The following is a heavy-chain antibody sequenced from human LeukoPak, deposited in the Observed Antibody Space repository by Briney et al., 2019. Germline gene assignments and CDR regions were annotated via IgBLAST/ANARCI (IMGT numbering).Heavy chain of an antibody. D-gene: IGHD6-13*01. CDR3: ARDSSSWYSPAPF. J-gene: IGHJ4*02. Sequence: GGSLRLSCAASGFTFSSYNMNWVRQAPGKGLEWVSSISSSSSYIYYADSVKGRFTISRDNAKNSLYLQMNSLRAEDTAVYYCARDSSSWYSPAPFWGQGTLVTVSS. CDR2: ISSSSSYI. CDR1: GFTFSSYN. V-gene: IGHV3-21*01.